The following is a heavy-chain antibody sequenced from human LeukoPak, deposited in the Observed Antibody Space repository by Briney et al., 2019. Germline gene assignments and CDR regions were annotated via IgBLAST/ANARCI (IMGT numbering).Heavy chain of an antibody. Sequence: GGSLRLSCAASGFTFSSYWMSWVRQAPGKGLEWVANIKQDGSEKYYVDSVKGRFTISRDNAKNSLYLQMNSLRAEDTAVYYCAREYSGSYRTFDYWGQGTLVTVSS. CDR2: IKQDGSEK. CDR1: GFTFSSYW. J-gene: IGHJ4*02. V-gene: IGHV3-7*01. D-gene: IGHD1-26*01. CDR3: AREYSGSYRTFDY.